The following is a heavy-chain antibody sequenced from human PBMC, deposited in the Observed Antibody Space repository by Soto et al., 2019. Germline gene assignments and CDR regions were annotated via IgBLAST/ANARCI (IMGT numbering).Heavy chain of an antibody. Sequence: EVQLVESGGGLIQPGGSLRLSCAVSGFTVSNNYMSWVRQAPGKGLEGVSVIYSGGYTAYGDSVKGRFTISRDNSKNTRFLQIQSLSAGGTGVFSGGTPPGGGGYWGQGTLVTVSS. D-gene: IGHD3-10*01. J-gene: IGHJ4*02. CDR2: IYSGGYT. CDR1: GFTVSNNY. CDR3: GTPPGGGGY. V-gene: IGHV3-53*01.